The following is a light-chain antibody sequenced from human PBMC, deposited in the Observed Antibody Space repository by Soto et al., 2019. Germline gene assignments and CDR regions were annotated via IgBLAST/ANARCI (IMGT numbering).Light chain of an antibody. CDR2: VVT. V-gene: IGLV2-14*01. J-gene: IGLJ1*01. CDR3: TSYTRSSRYV. CDR1: SSAVGAYNF. Sequence: QSALTQPASVSGAPGQSITTSCTGTSSAVGAYNFFAWYQQHPVKAPKLMIYVVTNRPSGVSNRFSGSKSGNTASLTISGLQAEDEADYYCTSYTRSSRYVFGTGTKVTVL.